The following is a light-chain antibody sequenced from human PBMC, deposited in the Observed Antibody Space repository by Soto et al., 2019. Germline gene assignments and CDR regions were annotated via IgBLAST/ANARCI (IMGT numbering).Light chain of an antibody. Sequence: QSVLPQPSSVSGSPGQSITISCPGPSSDVGGYNYVSWYQQHPGKAPKLMIYDVSNRPSGVSNRFPGSKSGNTASLTISGLQAEDEADYYCSSYTSSSSGEVFGTGTKVTVL. CDR3: SSYTSSSSGEV. CDR2: DVS. V-gene: IGLV2-14*01. J-gene: IGLJ1*01. CDR1: SSDVGGYNY.